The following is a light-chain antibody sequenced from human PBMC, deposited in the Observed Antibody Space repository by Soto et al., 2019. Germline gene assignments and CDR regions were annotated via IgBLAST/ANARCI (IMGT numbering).Light chain of an antibody. Sequence: QLVLTQPPSVSGAPGQRVTISCNGSSSNIGAGFDVHWYQQFPGTAPKLLIYGDTIRPSGVPDRFSGSKSGTSASLAITGLQAEDEADYYCQSFWLFGGGTKLTVL. CDR3: QSFWL. CDR2: GDT. V-gene: IGLV1-40*01. J-gene: IGLJ2*01. CDR1: SSNIGAGFD.